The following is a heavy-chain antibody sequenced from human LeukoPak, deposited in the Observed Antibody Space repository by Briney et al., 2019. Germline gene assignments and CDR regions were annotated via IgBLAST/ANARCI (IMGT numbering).Heavy chain of an antibody. V-gene: IGHV4-4*07. CDR3: ARDIDKTAMVFKSFDN. CDR2: IYTSGST. CDR1: GGSINSYY. Sequence: SVTLSLTCTVFGGSINSYYWTWIRQPAGKGLEWIGRIYTSGSTNYNPSLKSRVTMSLDTSKNQFSLKLNSVTAADTAVYYCARDIDKTAMVFKSFDNWGQGTLVTVSS. J-gene: IGHJ4*02. D-gene: IGHD5-18*01.